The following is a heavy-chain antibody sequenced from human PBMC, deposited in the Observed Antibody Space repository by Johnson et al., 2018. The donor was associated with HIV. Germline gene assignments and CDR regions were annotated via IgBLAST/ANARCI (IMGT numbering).Heavy chain of an antibody. J-gene: IGHJ3*02. CDR2: IRYDGSNK. CDR3: ARTPIRTSDTGAFDI. V-gene: IGHV3-30*02. CDR1: GFTFSSYG. Sequence: QMLLVESGGGVVQPGGSLRLSCAASGFTFSSYGMHWVRQAPGKGLEWVAFIRYDGSNKYYADSVKGRFTISRDNSKNTLYLQMNSLRAEDTALYYCARTPIRTSDTGAFDIWGQGTMVTVSS. D-gene: IGHD4-23*01.